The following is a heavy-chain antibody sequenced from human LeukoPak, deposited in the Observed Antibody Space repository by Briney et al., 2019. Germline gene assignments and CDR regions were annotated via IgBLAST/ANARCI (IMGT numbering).Heavy chain of an antibody. J-gene: IGHJ6*02. CDR1: GFTFDDHA. V-gene: IGHV3-43*02. D-gene: IGHD3-16*01. CDR3: AKDVIALIPTAVDREIYYYYYGMDV. Sequence: GGSLRLSCAASGFTFDDHAMYWVRQAPGKGLEWVSLMSGDGHNTKYADSVKGRFTISRDNSKKSLYLEMNSLTTEDTALYYCAKDVIALIPTAVDREIYYYYYGMDVWGQGTTVTVSS. CDR2: MSGDGHNT.